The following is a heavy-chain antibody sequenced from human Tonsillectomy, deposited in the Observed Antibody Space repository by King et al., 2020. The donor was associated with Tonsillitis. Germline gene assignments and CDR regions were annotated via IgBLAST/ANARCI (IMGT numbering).Heavy chain of an antibody. D-gene: IGHD3-10*01. J-gene: IGHJ4*02. V-gene: IGHV4-39*01. CDR3: ARSRGKGYFDY. Sequence: QLQESGPGLVKPSETLSLTCTVSGGSISSNRYYWGWIRQPPGKGLEWIGDIFYSGSTHYNPSLKSRVTISVDTSRNQFSLKVTSVTAADTAVYYCARSRGKGYFDYWGQGTLVTVSS. CDR1: GGSISSNRYY. CDR2: IFYSGST.